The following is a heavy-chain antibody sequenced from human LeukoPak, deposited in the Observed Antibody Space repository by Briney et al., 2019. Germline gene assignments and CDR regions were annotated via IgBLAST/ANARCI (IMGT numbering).Heavy chain of an antibody. CDR3: ASSRYSSSHFDY. CDR1: GASISSDSYY. CDR2: IYTSGST. J-gene: IGHJ4*02. V-gene: IGHV4-61*02. Sequence: PSQTLSLTCSVSGASISSDSYYWSWIRQPVGKGLEWIGRIYTSGSTNYNPSLKSRVTISVDTSKNQFSLKLNSVTAADTAVYYCASSRYSSSHFDYWGQRTLVTVSS. D-gene: IGHD6-6*01.